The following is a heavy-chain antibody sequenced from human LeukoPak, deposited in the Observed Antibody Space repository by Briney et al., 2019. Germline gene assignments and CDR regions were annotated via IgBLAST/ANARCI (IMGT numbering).Heavy chain of an antibody. CDR2: IWYDGSNK. CDR1: GLTFSSHW. J-gene: IGHJ4*02. V-gene: IGHV3-33*08. D-gene: IGHD3-22*01. CDR3: ARGLTMITY. Sequence: GGSLRLSCAASGLTFSSHWMHWVRQAPGKGLEWVAVIWYDGSNKYYADSVKGRFTISRDNSKNTLYLQMNSLRAEDTAVYYCARGLTMITYWGQGTLVTVSS.